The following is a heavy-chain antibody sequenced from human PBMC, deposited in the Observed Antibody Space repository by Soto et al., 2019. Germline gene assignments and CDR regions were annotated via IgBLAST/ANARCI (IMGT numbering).Heavy chain of an antibody. J-gene: IGHJ4*02. CDR2: VNPILSLS. CDR3: ATSYGSGYRAFDY. Sequence: QVQLVQSGAEVKRPGSSVKVSCKASGDTFSFYSINWVRQAPGLGLEWMGRVNPILSLSNYAQRFQGRVTMTADKSTSTAYRVISSLRSEDTGIYYCATSYGSGYRAFDYWGQGAQVIVS. D-gene: IGHD3-10*01. V-gene: IGHV1-69*02. CDR1: GDTFSFYS.